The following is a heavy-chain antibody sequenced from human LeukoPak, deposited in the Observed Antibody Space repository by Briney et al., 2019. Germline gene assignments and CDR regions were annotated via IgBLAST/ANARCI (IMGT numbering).Heavy chain of an antibody. D-gene: IGHD3-22*01. V-gene: IGHV4-59*01. CDR2: IYYSGST. J-gene: IGHJ4*02. Sequence: SETLSLTCTVSGGSISSYYWSWIRQPPGKGLEWIGYIYYSGSTNYNPSLKSRVTISVGTSKNQFSLKLSSVTAADTAVYYCARSSTYYYDSSGYSNPTYWGQGTLVTVSS. CDR3: ARSSTYYYDSSGYSNPTY. CDR1: GGSISSYY.